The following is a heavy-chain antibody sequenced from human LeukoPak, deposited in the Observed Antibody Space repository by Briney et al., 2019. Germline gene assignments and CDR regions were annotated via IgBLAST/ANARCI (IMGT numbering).Heavy chain of an antibody. V-gene: IGHV5-51*01. D-gene: IGHD3-22*01. CDR2: IYPGDSDT. CDR3: AIKGDYYDSSGYYYYFDY. J-gene: IGHJ4*02. CDR1: GYSFTNYW. Sequence: GESLKISCKGSGYSFTNYWIGWVRQMPGKGLEWMGIIYPGDSDTRYSPSFQGQVTISADKSISTAYLQWSSLKASDTAMYYCAIKGDYYDSSGYYYYFDYWGQGTLVTVSS.